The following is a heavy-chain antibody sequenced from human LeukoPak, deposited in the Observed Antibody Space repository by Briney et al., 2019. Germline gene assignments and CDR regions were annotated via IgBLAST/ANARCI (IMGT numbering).Heavy chain of an antibody. D-gene: IGHD3-10*01. CDR2: INSDGSSI. V-gene: IGHV3-74*01. J-gene: IGHJ4*02. Sequence: GGSLRLSCAASGFTFSSHWMHWVRQAPGKGLVWVSRINSDGSSISYADSVKGRFTISRDNAKNTLYLQMNSLRDEDTAVYYCARVHGSGSYSPHDNYWGQGTLVTVSS. CDR3: ARVHGSGSYSPHDNY. CDR1: GFTFSSHW.